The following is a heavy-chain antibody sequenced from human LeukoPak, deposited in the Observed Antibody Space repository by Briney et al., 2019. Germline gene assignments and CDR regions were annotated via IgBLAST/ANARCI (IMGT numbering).Heavy chain of an antibody. Sequence: ASETLSLTCTVSGGSISSYYWSWIRQPPGKRLEWIGYTSYSGSTDYNPSLKSRVTMSVDTSKNQFSLKLSSVTAADTAVYYCGRRTYYDTLTGYTYWYFDLWGRGTLVTVSS. CDR3: GRRTYYDTLTGYTYWYFDL. J-gene: IGHJ2*01. D-gene: IGHD3-9*01. V-gene: IGHV4-59*01. CDR2: TSYSGST. CDR1: GGSISSYY.